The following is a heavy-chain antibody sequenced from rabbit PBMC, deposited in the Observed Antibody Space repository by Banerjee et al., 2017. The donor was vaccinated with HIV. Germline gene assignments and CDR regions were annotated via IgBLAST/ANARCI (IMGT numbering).Heavy chain of an antibody. CDR3: ARAGYADYGGATAFDL. D-gene: IGHD4-2*01. Sequence: QSLEESGGGLVQPEGSLALTCKASGFTISSSYYMCWVRQAPGKGLEWIGCIYAGSGSAFYRRWVKNRIPISKTSSTTVTLQMTSLTAADTATYFCARAGYADYGGATAFDLWGPGTLVTVS. CDR1: GFTISSSYY. V-gene: IGHV1S40*01. CDR2: IYAGSGSA. J-gene: IGHJ4*01.